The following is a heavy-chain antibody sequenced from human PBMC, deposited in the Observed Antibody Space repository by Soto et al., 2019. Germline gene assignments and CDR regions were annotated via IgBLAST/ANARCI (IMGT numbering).Heavy chain of an antibody. V-gene: IGHV1-69*01. D-gene: IGHD6-19*01. CDR3: AMFWAVAGDNWFDP. J-gene: IGHJ5*02. CDR2: IIPIFGTA. CDR1: VGTFSSYA. Sequence: QLQLVHSGAEVKKPGSSVKVSCKASVGTFSSYAISWVRQAPGQGLEWMGGIIPIFGTANYAQKFQGRVTITADEYKSTAYMELRSLRSEDTAVYYCAMFWAVAGDNWFDPWGQGTLVTVSS.